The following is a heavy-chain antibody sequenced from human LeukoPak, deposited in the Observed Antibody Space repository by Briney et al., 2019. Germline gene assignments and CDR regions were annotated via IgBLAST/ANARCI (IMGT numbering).Heavy chain of an antibody. CDR3: ARAPPWFGDKHYGLDV. Sequence: GSLRLSCAGEGFTLSTHGMSWVRHAPGKGLEWVSSISSRDTTTNYADSVKGRFTISRDGSKNTLYLHLNSLRAEDTAVYYCARAPPWFGDKHYGLDVWGQGTTVTVSS. CDR2: ISSRDTTT. J-gene: IGHJ6*02. V-gene: IGHV3-23*01. CDR1: GFTLSTHG. D-gene: IGHD3-10*01.